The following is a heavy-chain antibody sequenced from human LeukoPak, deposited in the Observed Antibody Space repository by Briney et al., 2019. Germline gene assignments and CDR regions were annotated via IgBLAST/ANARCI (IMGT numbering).Heavy chain of an antibody. D-gene: IGHD3-22*01. V-gene: IGHV4-30-4*01. Sequence: SETLSLTCTVSGGSISSGDYYWSWIRQPPGKGLEWIGYIYYSGSTYYNPSLKSRVTISVDTSKNQFSLKLSSVTAADTAVYYCARDSIRDSSGLDYWGQGTLVTVSS. J-gene: IGHJ4*02. CDR2: IYYSGST. CDR3: ARDSIRDSSGLDY. CDR1: GGSISSGDYY.